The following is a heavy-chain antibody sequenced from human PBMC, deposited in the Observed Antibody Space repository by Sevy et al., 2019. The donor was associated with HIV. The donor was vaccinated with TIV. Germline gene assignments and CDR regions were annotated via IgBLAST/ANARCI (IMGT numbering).Heavy chain of an antibody. V-gene: IGHV3-9*01. CDR1: GFTFEDSA. J-gene: IGHJ4*02. CDR3: AKDTSRVVAGTGYFDY. CDR2: ISWNSATR. Sequence: GGSLRLSCAASGFTFEDSAMHWVRQAPGKGLEWVSGISWNSATRGYADSVKGRFTISRDNAKNPLYLQMNSLRTEDTALYYCAKDTSRVVAGTGYFDYWGQGTLVTVSS. D-gene: IGHD6-19*01.